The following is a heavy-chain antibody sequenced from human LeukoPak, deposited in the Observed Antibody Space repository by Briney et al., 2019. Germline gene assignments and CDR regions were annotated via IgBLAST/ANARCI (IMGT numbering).Heavy chain of an antibody. Sequence: ASVKVSCKASGYTFTSYGISWVRQAPGQGLEWMGWISAYNGNTNYAQKLQARVTISRDTSASTAYMELSSLRSEDMAVYYCARATYYYDSSGYHSLSYFDYWGQGTLVTVSS. J-gene: IGHJ4*02. CDR1: GYTFTSYG. CDR2: ISAYNGNT. CDR3: ARATYYYDSSGYHSLSYFDY. D-gene: IGHD3-22*01. V-gene: IGHV1-18*03.